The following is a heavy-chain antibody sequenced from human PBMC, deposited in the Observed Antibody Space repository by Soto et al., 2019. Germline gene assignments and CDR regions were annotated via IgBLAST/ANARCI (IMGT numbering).Heavy chain of an antibody. CDR3: ARDHIPARRYFDY. Sequence: SETLSLTCTVSGGSISSGGYYWSWIRQHPGKGLEWIGYIYYSGSTYYNPSLKSRVTISVDTSKNQFSLKLSSVTAADTAVYYCARDHIPARRYFDYWGQGTLVTVSS. J-gene: IGHJ4*02. CDR1: GGSISSGGYY. D-gene: IGHD6-6*01. CDR2: IYYSGST. V-gene: IGHV4-31*03.